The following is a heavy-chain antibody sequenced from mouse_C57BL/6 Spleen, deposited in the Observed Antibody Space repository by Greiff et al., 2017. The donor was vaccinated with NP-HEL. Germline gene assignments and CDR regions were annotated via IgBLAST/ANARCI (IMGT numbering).Heavy chain of an antibody. CDR3: ALRSFITTVVAPGYFDV. Sequence: EVKLMESGAELVKPGASVKLSCTASGFNIKDYYMHWVKQRTEQGLEWIGRIDPEDGETKYAPKFQGKATITADTSSNTAYLQLSSLTSEDTAVYYCALRSFITTVVAPGYFDVWGTGTTVTVSS. CDR1: GFNIKDYY. V-gene: IGHV14-2*01. D-gene: IGHD1-1*01. J-gene: IGHJ1*03. CDR2: IDPEDGET.